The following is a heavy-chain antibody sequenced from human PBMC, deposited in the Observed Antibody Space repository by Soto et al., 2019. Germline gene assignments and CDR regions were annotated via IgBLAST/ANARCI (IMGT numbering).Heavy chain of an antibody. D-gene: IGHD2-15*01. CDR1: AFTLSAYD. Sequence: GGSLRLSCAASAFTLSAYDMHWVRQPDGKGLEWVSALGAADDPYYLGSVKGRFTISRENAKNSLYLQMNNLRAGDTAVYYCARAYSGRLPRRADYYYAMDVWGQGTTVTVSS. V-gene: IGHV3-13*05. CDR3: ARAYSGRLPRRADYYYAMDV. CDR2: LGAADDP. J-gene: IGHJ6*02.